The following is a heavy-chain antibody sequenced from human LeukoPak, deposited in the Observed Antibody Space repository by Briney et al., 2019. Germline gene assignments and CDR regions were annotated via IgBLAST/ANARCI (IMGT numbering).Heavy chain of an antibody. D-gene: IGHD6-13*01. CDR3: ARDGGIAAAGIFDY. CDR1: GFTFSSYE. Sequence: GGSLRLSCAASGFTFSSYEMNWVRQAPGKGLGWVSYISSSGSTIYYADSVKGRFTISRDDAKNSLYLQMNSLRAEDTAVYYCARDGGIAAAGIFDYWGQGTLVTVSS. J-gene: IGHJ4*02. CDR2: ISSSGSTI. V-gene: IGHV3-48*03.